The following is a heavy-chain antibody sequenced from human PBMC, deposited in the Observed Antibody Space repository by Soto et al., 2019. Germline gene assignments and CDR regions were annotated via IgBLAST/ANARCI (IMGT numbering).Heavy chain of an antibody. CDR2: IYYSGRT. J-gene: IGHJ4*02. CDR1: GGAIYSGGYY. D-gene: IGHD6-6*01. Sequence: SETLSLTCSVSGGAIYSGGYYWSWIRQHPGKGLEWIGYIYYSGRTYYNPSLKSRVDISLDTSKKQFSLELSSVTAADTAVYYCARTYTSSPYFDYWGQGTLVTVSS. V-gene: IGHV4-31*03. CDR3: ARTYTSSPYFDY.